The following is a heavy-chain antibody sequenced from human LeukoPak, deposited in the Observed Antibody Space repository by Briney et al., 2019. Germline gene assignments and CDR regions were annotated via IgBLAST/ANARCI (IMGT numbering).Heavy chain of an antibody. V-gene: IGHV3-23*01. Sequence: PGGSLRLSCAASGFTFSSYAMSWVRQAPGKGLEWVSAISGSGGSTYYADSVKGRFTISRDNSKNTLYLQMSSLRAEDTAVYYCAKDSIKRGVTMIVVVITNFDYWGQGTLVTVSS. CDR2: ISGSGGST. CDR1: GFTFSSYA. CDR3: AKDSIKRGVTMIVVVITNFDY. J-gene: IGHJ4*02. D-gene: IGHD3-22*01.